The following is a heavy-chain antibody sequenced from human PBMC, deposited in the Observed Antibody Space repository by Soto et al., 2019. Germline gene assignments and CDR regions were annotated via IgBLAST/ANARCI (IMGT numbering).Heavy chain of an antibody. CDR1: GFTVSNNY. Sequence: EVQLVESGGGLIQPGGSLRLSSAVSGFTVSNNYMSWVRQAPGKGLEGVSVIYSGGYTAYGDSVKGRFTISRDNSKNTLSFKMNIRGPDAPAGFSCATDPGGGGYWGQGTLVTVSS. CDR2: IYSGGYT. CDR3: ATDPGGGGY. V-gene: IGHV3-53*01. D-gene: IGHD3-10*01. J-gene: IGHJ4*02.